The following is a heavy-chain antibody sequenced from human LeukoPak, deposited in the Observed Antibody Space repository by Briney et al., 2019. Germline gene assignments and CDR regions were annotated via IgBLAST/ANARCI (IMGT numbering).Heavy chain of an antibody. CDR2: IYYSGST. CDR1: GGSISSYS. J-gene: IGHJ6*02. CDR3: ARDRGPGYYYGMDV. Sequence: SETLSLTCTVSGGSISSYSWSWIRQPPGKGLEWIGYIYYSGSTNYNPSLKSRVTISVDTSKNQSSLKLSSVTAADTAAYYCARDRGPGYYYGMDVWGQGTTVTVSS. V-gene: IGHV4-59*01.